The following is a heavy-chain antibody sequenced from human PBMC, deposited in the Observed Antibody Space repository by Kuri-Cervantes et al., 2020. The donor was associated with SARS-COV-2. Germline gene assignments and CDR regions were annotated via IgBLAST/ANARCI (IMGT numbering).Heavy chain of an antibody. Sequence: ASVKVSCKASGYTFTSYGISWVRQAPGQGLEWMGWISAYNGNTNYAQKLQGRVTMTTDTSTSTAYMELSRLRSDDTAVYYCARGRALTIFGVVTGSYGAFDIWGQGTMVTVSS. CDR1: GYTFTSYG. CDR3: ARGRALTIFGVVTGSYGAFDI. CDR2: ISAYNGNT. V-gene: IGHV1-18*01. J-gene: IGHJ3*02. D-gene: IGHD3-3*01.